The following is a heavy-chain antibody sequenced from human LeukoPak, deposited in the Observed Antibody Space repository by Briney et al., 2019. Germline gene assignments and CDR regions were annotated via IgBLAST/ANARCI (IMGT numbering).Heavy chain of an antibody. CDR2: IIPIFGTA. Sequence: SVKVSCKASGYTFTSYAMNWVRQAPGQGLEWMGGIIPIFGTANYAQKFQGRVTITADKSTSTAYMELSSLRSEDTAVYYCARIRGLAALDYWGQGTLVTVSS. D-gene: IGHD6-6*01. CDR1: GYTFTSYA. CDR3: ARIRGLAALDY. J-gene: IGHJ4*02. V-gene: IGHV1-69*06.